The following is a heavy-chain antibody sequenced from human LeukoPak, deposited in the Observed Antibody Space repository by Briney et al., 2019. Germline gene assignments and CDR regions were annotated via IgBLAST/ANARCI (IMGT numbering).Heavy chain of an antibody. Sequence: ASVKVSCKASGDTFTSYVISWVRQAPGQGLEWRGWISAYNGNTNYAQKLQGRVTMTTDPSPSTAYMELRRLRSDDTAVYYCARDWYCSGGSCYSLIYNYYYGMDAWGQGTTVTVSS. V-gene: IGHV1-18*01. CDR3: ARDWYCSGGSCYSLIYNYYYGMDA. CDR2: ISAYNGNT. D-gene: IGHD2-15*01. CDR1: GDTFTSYV. J-gene: IGHJ6*02.